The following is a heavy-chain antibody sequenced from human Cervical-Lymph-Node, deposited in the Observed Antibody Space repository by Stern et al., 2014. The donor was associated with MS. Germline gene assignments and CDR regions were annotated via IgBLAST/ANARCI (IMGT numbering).Heavy chain of an antibody. Sequence: QVQLGQSGAEVKKPGASVKLSCKASGYTFITHYMHWVRQAPGQGLEWMGLINPSGGRTTYAQKFQGRVTITRDTSTNTVYMDLSRLRSEDTAVYYCARTKDSSIGARPGEYHYVGMDVWGQGTTVSVPS. CDR3: ARTKDSSIGARPGEYHYVGMDV. V-gene: IGHV1-46*01. CDR1: GYTFITHY. CDR2: INPSGGRT. J-gene: IGHJ6*02. D-gene: IGHD6-6*01.